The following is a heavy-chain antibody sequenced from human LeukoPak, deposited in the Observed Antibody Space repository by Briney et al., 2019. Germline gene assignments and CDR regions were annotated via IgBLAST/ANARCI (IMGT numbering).Heavy chain of an antibody. D-gene: IGHD5-24*01. CDR3: ARGTWDGDRTFDI. Sequence: GGSLRLSCAASGFIFSSYSMNWVRQAPGKRLEWISYISGTSSIIYYTPSVKGRFTISRDNGKYSLYLQMNSLRDDDTAVYFCARGTWDGDRTFDIWGQGAMVTVSS. CDR1: GFIFSSYS. J-gene: IGHJ3*02. V-gene: IGHV3-48*02. CDR2: ISGTSSII.